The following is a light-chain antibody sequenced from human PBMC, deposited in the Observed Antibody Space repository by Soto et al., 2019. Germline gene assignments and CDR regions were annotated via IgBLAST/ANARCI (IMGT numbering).Light chain of an antibody. J-gene: IGLJ2*01. V-gene: IGLV2-14*01. CDR1: SSDVGGYNY. Sequence: QSVLTQPASVSGSPGQSITISCTGTSSDVGGYNYVSWYQQHPGKAPKLMIYDVSNRPSGVSNRFSGSKSGNTASLTISGLQAEDEADYYCSSYTSSSTPYVVFGGGTKVTV. CDR3: SSYTSSSTPYVV. CDR2: DVS.